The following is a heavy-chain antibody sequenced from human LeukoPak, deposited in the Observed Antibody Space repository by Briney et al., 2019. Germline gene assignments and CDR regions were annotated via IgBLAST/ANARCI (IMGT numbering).Heavy chain of an antibody. J-gene: IGHJ4*02. D-gene: IGHD3-10*01. CDR2: ISSSSSYI. V-gene: IGHV3-21*01. CDR1: GFTFSSYS. CDR3: ARATMVRGANY. Sequence: PGGSLRLSCAASGFTFSSYSMNWVRQAPGKGLEWVSSISSSSSYIYYADSVKGRVTISRDNAKNSLYLQMNSLRAEDTAVYYCARATMVRGANYWGQGTLVTVSS.